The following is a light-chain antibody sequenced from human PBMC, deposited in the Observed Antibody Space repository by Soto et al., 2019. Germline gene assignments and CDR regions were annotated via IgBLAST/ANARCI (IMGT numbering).Light chain of an antibody. J-gene: IGKJ2*01. CDR1: QSVSSSY. V-gene: IGKV3-20*01. Sequence: IVLTQSPGTLSLSPGERATLSCRASQSVSSSYLAWYQQKPGQAPRLLIYGASSRATGIPDRFSGSGSGTDFTLTISRLEAEDWAVYYCQQYCSSRYTFGQGTQLEIK. CDR3: QQYCSSRYT. CDR2: GAS.